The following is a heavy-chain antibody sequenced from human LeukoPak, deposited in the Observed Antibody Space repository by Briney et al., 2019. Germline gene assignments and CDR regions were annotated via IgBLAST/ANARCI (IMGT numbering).Heavy chain of an antibody. CDR1: GFTFSSYE. CDR3: ARAPGTRQDY. J-gene: IGHJ4*02. V-gene: IGHV3-48*03. CDR2: VSSSGSTI. Sequence: PGGSLRLSRAASGFTFSSYEMNWVRQAPGKGLEWVSYVSSSGSTIYYADSVKGRFTISRDNAKNSLYLQMNSLRAEDTAVYYCARAPGTRQDYWGQGTLVTVSS.